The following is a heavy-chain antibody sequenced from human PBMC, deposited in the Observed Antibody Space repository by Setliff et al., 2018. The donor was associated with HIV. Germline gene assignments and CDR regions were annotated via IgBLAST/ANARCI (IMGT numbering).Heavy chain of an antibody. CDR1: GYKFTSYW. Sequence: GESLKISCKTSGYKFTSYWIAWVRQMPGKGLEWMGIIYPGDSDIIYSPSFQGQVTISADKSITTAYLQWSSLKASDTAIYYCVRHRSAVAGTRIGYCYYMDVWGKGTTVTVSS. D-gene: IGHD6-19*01. CDR2: IYPGDSDI. J-gene: IGHJ6*03. CDR3: VRHRSAVAGTRIGYCYYMDV. V-gene: IGHV5-51*01.